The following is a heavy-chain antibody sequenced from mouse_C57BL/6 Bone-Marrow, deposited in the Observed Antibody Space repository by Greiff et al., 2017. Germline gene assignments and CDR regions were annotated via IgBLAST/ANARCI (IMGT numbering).Heavy chain of an antibody. D-gene: IGHD2-5*01. J-gene: IGHJ3*01. Sequence: VKLVASGEGLVKPGGSLKLSCAASGFTFSSYAMSWVRQTPEKGLEWVASISSGDDYIYYADTVKGRFTISRDNARNTLYLQMSSLKSEDTARYYCTREGYYSNYVWFAYWGQGTLVTVSA. CDR2: ISSGDDYI. CDR3: TREGYYSNYVWFAY. V-gene: IGHV5-9-1*02. CDR1: GFTFSSYA.